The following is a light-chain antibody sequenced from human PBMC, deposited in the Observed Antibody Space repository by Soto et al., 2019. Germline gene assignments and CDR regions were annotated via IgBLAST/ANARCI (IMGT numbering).Light chain of an antibody. CDR2: EVS. CDR3: CSYAGSPYV. Sequence: QSVLTQPASVSGSPGQSFTIPCTGTSIDVGSYNLVSWYQQHPGKAPKLMIYEVSKRPSGVSNRFSGSKSGNTASLTISGLQAEDEADYYCCSYAGSPYVFGTGTKVTVL. V-gene: IGLV2-23*02. CDR1: SIDVGSYNL. J-gene: IGLJ1*01.